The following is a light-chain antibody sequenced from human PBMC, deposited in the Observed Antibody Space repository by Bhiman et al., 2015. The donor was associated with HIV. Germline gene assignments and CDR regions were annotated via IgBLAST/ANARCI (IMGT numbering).Light chain of an antibody. CDR1: SGSIASNY. V-gene: IGLV6-57*01. J-gene: IGLJ3*02. Sequence: QSVSESPGKTVTISCTRSSGSIASNYVQWYQQRPGSSPTTVIYDDNQRPSGVPDRFSGSIDSSSNSASLTISGLQTDDEADYYCQSYDANNHWVFGGGTKLTVL. CDR2: DDN. CDR3: QSYDANNHWV.